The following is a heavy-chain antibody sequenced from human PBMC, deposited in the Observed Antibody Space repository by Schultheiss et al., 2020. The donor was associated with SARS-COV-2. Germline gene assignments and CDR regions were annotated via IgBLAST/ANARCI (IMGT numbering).Heavy chain of an antibody. D-gene: IGHD1-26*01. CDR2: IVWNSGSI. CDR1: GFTFSSYS. CDR3: AKVGAAQLGTKRTRNDY. J-gene: IGHJ4*02. V-gene: IGHV3-NL1*01. Sequence: GGSLRLSCAASGFTFSSYSMNWVRQAPGKGLEWVSGIVWNSGSIGYADSVKGRFTISRDNSKNTLYLQMNSLRAEDTAVYYCAKVGAAQLGTKRTRNDYWGQGTLVTVSS.